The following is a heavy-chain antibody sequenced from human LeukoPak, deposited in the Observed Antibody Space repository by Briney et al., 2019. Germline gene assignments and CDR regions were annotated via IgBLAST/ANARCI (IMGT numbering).Heavy chain of an antibody. Sequence: GGSLRLSCAASGFTFSSYAMSWVRHAPGKGMEWVSAISGSGGSTSYADSVKDRFAISRDNSKNTLYLQMNSLRAEDTAVYYSARPLYYDFWSSYYFDYWGQGTLETASS. CDR3: ARPLYYDFWSSYYFDY. V-gene: IGHV3-23*01. J-gene: IGHJ4*02. CDR2: ISGSGGST. D-gene: IGHD3-3*01. CDR1: GFTFSSYA.